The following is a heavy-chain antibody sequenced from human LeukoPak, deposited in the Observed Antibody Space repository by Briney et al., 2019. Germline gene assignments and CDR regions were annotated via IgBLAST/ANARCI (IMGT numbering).Heavy chain of an antibody. V-gene: IGHV3-21*06. CDR1: GFTFSSYI. J-gene: IGHJ4*02. CDR3: ARGRWFGDEDY. D-gene: IGHD3-10*01. Sequence: GGSLRLSCAASGFTFSSYIVNWVRQAPGKGLEWVSSISSSSDYIHYADSVKGRFTISRDNAKNLLYLQMNGLRAEDTAVYYCARGRWFGDEDYWGQGTLVTVSS. CDR2: ISSSSDYI.